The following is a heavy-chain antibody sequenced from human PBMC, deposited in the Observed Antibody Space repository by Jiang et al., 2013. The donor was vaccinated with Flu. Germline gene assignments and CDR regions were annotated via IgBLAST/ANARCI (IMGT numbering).Heavy chain of an antibody. CDR1: GDSISSTSYS. CDR3: MELSSLRSEDTAVYYCAILSSSAGGSSWGGYDY. J-gene: IGHJ4*02. Sequence: PGLVKPSETLSLTCTVSGDSISSTSYSWAWIRQSPGKGLEWVATFSYSGDTHYTSSLESRLTISVNTSTNQVSLRLSSVTADRSTSTAYMELSSLRSEDTAVYYCAILSSSAGGSSWGGYDYWGQGTLVTVSS. V-gene: IGHV4-39*01. CDR2: FSYSGDT. D-gene: IGHD4-23*01.